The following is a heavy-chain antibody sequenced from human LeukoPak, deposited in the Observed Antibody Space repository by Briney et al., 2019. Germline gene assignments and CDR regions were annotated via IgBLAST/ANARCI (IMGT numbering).Heavy chain of an antibody. CDR3: ARSSEYGDPFNY. CDR1: GASISRSDYF. V-gene: IGHV4-39*01. D-gene: IGHD4-17*01. Sequence: SETLSITCTVSGASISRSDYFWGWIGQPPGKCLEWIGSIYYSGSTYYTPSLKGRVTISVDTSRNQFSLKLNSVPAAATAVYYCARSSEYGDPFNYWGQGTLVTVSS. J-gene: IGHJ4*02. CDR2: IYYSGST.